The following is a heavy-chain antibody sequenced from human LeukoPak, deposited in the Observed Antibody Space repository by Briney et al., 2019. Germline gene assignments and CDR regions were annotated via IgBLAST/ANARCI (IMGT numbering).Heavy chain of an antibody. CDR1: GFAFSIYA. CDR2: ISSGSSFQ. J-gene: IGHJ6*03. D-gene: IGHD3-16*01. Sequence: GGSLRLSCAASGFAFSIYAIDWVRQAPGRGLEWVSPISSGSSFQNYADSVKGRFTISRDNAKNSVYLQMNRLRAEDTAVYFCAREGDPPGFYYYHHMDVWGKGTTVTVSS. CDR3: AREGDPPGFYYYHHMDV. V-gene: IGHV3-21*01.